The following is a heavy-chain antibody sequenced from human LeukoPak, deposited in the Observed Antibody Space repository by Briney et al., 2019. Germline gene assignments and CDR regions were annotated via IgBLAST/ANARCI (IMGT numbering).Heavy chain of an antibody. CDR3: ARAPVDYDFWSGTYYYYGMDV. D-gene: IGHD3-3*01. V-gene: IGHV4-59*01. CDR1: GDSISSYY. Sequence: PSETLSLTCTVSGDSISSYYWSWIRQPPGKGLEWIGYIYYSGSTNYNPSLKSRVTISVDTSKNQFSLKLSSVTAADTAVYYCARAPVDYDFWSGTYYYYGMDVWGQGTTVTVSS. CDR2: IYYSGST. J-gene: IGHJ6*02.